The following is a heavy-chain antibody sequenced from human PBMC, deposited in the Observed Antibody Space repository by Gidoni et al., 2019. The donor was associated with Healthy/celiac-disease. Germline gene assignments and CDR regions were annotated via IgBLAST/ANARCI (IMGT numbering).Heavy chain of an antibody. CDR1: GYTFTSYA. Sequence: QVQLVQYGAEVKKPGASVKVSCKASGYTFTSYAMHWVRQAPGQRLEWMGGINAGNGNTKYSQKFQGRVTITSDTSASTAYMELSSLRSEDTAVYYCAREGDSSSWYQPGFYYYYYGMDVWGQGTTVTVSS. CDR2: INAGNGNT. CDR3: AREGDSSSWYQPGFYYYYYGMDV. D-gene: IGHD6-13*01. J-gene: IGHJ6*02. V-gene: IGHV1-3*01.